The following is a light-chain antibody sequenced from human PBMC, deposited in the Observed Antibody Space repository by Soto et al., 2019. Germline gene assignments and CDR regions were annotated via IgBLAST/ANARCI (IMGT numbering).Light chain of an antibody. J-gene: IGKJ1*01. CDR3: QQYNTYSWT. CDR2: GAS. CDR1: RAIGDW. V-gene: IGKV1-5*01. Sequence: DLQMTQATSTLSASIGDRVTITCRASRAIGDWLAWYQKRPGKAPKSLIFGASSLQSGVPTNFSGSGSGTDFTLTISSLQPDDFATYYCQQYNTYSWTFGQGTKVDTK.